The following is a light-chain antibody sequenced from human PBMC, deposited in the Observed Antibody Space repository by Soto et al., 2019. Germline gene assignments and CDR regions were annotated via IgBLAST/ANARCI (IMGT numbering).Light chain of an antibody. Sequence: EIVMTQSPLPLPVTPGERASMSVRSSHSLLYNNTFNYLDWYLQKPGQSPNLLIYLGSNRASGVPDRFSGSGSGTDFSLKISRVEAEDVGTYYCMQALQSLTFGQGTRLEIK. CDR3: MQALQSLT. CDR1: HSLLYNNTFNY. CDR2: LGS. V-gene: IGKV2-28*01. J-gene: IGKJ5*01.